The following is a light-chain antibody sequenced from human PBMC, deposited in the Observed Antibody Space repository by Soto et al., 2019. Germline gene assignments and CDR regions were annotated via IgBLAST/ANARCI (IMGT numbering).Light chain of an antibody. CDR3: AAWDDRLNGPL. V-gene: IGLV1-44*01. CDR2: NNN. Sequence: VLTQPPSASGTPGQRVTISCSGSSSNIASNTVNWYQQLPGTAPKLLIYNNNHRPSGVLDRFSGSKSGTSASLAISGLQSEDEADYYCAAWDDRLNGPLFGGGTKLTVL. J-gene: IGLJ2*01. CDR1: SSNIASNT.